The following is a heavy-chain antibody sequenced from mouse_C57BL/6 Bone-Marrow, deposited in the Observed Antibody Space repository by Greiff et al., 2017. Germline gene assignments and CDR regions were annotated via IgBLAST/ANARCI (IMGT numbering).Heavy chain of an antibody. V-gene: IGHV5-6*02. Sequence: EVMLVESGGDLVKPGGSLKLSCAASGFTFSSYGMSWVRQTPDKRLEWVATISSGGSYTYYPDSVKGRFTISRDNAKNTLYLQMSSLKSEDTAMFYCARRYGNDPAYWGQGTLVTVSA. CDR1: GFTFSSYG. J-gene: IGHJ3*01. CDR2: ISSGGSYT. D-gene: IGHD2-2*01. CDR3: ARRYGNDPAY.